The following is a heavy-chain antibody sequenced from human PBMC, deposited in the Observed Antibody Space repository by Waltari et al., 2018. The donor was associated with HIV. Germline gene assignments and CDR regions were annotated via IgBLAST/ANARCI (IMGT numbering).Heavy chain of an antibody. CDR1: GFTFSSYW. CDR3: AREGATSGSYYFDY. CDR2: INGDGSRT. Sequence: EVQLVESGGGLVQPGGSLRLSCAASGFTFSSYWMPWVRQAPGKGLVWVSRINGDGSRTRFADSVKGRFTISRDNAKNTLYLHMNSLTAEDTAVYYCAREGATSGSYYFDYWGQGTLATVSS. J-gene: IGHJ4*02. D-gene: IGHD1-26*01. V-gene: IGHV3-74*01.